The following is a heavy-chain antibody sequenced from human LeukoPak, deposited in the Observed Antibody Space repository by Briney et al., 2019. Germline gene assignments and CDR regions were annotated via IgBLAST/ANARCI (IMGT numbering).Heavy chain of an antibody. V-gene: IGHV1-18*01. Sequence: ASVKVSCKASGYTFTSYGISWVRQAPGQGLEWMGWISAYNGNTNYAQKFQGRVTMTEDTSTDTAYMELSSLRSEDTAVYYCATALQDYWPPYYYYYMDVWGKGTTVTVSS. CDR2: ISAYNGNT. CDR1: GYTFTSYG. J-gene: IGHJ6*03. CDR3: ATALQDYWPPYYYYYMDV. D-gene: IGHD2-8*02.